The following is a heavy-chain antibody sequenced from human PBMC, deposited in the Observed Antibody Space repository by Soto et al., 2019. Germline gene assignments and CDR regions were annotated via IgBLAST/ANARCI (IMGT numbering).Heavy chain of an antibody. J-gene: IGHJ4*02. CDR1: GFTFSSYS. CDR2: ISSSSSYI. Sequence: GESLKISCAASGFTFSSYSMNWVRQAPGKGLEWVSSISSSSSYIYYADSVKGRFTISRDNAKNSLYLQMNSLRAEDTAVYYCARDITLGGYDSTAFDYWGQGTLVTVSS. V-gene: IGHV3-21*01. D-gene: IGHD5-12*01. CDR3: ARDITLGGYDSTAFDY.